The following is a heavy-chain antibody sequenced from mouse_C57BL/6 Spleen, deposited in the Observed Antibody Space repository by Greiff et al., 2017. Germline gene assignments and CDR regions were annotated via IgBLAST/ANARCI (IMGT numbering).Heavy chain of an antibody. CDR3: TRDQAQVTDYAMDY. CDR2: ISSGGDYI. D-gene: IGHD3-2*02. V-gene: IGHV5-9-1*02. Sequence: EVQLVESGEGLVKPGGSLKLSCAASGFTFSSYAMSWVRQTPEKRLEWVAYISSGGDYIYYADTVKGRFTISRDNARNTLYLQMSSLKSEDTAMYYCTRDQAQVTDYAMDYWGQGTSVTVSS. CDR1: GFTFSSYA. J-gene: IGHJ4*01.